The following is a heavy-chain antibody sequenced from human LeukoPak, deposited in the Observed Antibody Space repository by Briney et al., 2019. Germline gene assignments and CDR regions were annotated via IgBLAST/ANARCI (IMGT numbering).Heavy chain of an antibody. CDR1: GFTFSSCT. J-gene: IGHJ6*03. D-gene: IGHD3-16*01. V-gene: IGHV3-23*01. CDR2: MSSSVGST. CDR3: SKGGLRTSPLYYMDV. Sequence: AGGSLRLSCTVSGFTFSSCTMNWVRQAPGKGLERVSAMSSSVGSTYYADSAKRRFTISRDYSKNTLYLQINSMRAEGTAVYYFSKGGLRTSPLYYMDVWSKGTTVTVSS.